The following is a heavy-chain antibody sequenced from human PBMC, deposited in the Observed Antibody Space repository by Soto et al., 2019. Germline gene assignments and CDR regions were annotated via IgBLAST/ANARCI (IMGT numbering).Heavy chain of an antibody. CDR3: AIADYGDYTYHFAY. Sequence: QVQLVESGGGVVQPGRSLRLSCAVSGFTFSSYGMHWVRQAPGKGLEWVAAISYDGTNKYYADSVKGRCTISRDNSKNTLYLQLNSLRAEDTAVYYCAIADYGDYTYHFAYWVQGTLVTVSS. J-gene: IGHJ4*02. CDR1: GFTFSSYG. V-gene: IGHV3-30*03. D-gene: IGHD4-17*01. CDR2: ISYDGTNK.